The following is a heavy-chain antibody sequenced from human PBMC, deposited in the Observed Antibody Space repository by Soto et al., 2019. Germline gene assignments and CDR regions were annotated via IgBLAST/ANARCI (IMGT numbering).Heavy chain of an antibody. CDR3: ASEGSGSGPGFFP. J-gene: IGHJ5*01. CDR1: GFSFSTYL. V-gene: IGHV3-7*01. Sequence: GGSLRLSCAASGFSFSTYLMSWVRQAPGKGLEWVANIKQGGNEKFYVDSVKGRFTISRDNDKKSLYLQMDSLRVEDTAVYYCASEGSGSGPGFFPWGQGTLVTVSS. CDR2: IKQGGNEK. D-gene: IGHD3-10*01.